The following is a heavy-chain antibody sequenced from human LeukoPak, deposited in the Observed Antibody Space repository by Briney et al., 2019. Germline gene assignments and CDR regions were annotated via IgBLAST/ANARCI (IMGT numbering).Heavy chain of an antibody. CDR2: IKQDGSEK. V-gene: IGHV3-7*03. D-gene: IGHD2-15*01. J-gene: IGHJ5*02. Sequence: GGSLRLSCAASGFTFSSYAMSWVRQAPGKGLEWVANIKQDGSEKYYVDSVKGRFTISRDNAKNSLYLQMNSLRAEDTAVYYCARVGCSGGTCYGNNWFDPWGQGTLVTVSS. CDR3: ARVGCSGGTCYGNNWFDP. CDR1: GFTFSSYA.